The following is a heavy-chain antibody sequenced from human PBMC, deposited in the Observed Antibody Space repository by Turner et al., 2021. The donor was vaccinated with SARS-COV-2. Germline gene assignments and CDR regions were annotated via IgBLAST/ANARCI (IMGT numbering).Heavy chain of an antibody. Sequence: QVQLVEPGGGLVQPGSFLRLPCAASGFTLSSYGMTWVRQAAGKRLEWVAVISYDGNNKYYANSVKSRFTISRDNSKNTLYLQMNSLRAEDTAVYYCAKQLGLYSNPMYYFDYWGQGTLVTVSS. D-gene: IGHD4-4*01. CDR3: AKQLGLYSNPMYYFDY. V-gene: IGHV3-30*18. CDR2: ISYDGNNK. J-gene: IGHJ4*02. CDR1: GFTLSSYG.